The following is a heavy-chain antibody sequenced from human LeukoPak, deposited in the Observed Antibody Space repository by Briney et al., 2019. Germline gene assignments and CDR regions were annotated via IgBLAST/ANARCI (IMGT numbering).Heavy chain of an antibody. CDR1: GFTFGAYL. CDR3: TRGDSRGHYADY. CDR2: IRGKAYGETP. Sequence: GGSLRLSCTASGFTFGAYLISWVRQAPGQGLEWVGYIRGKAYGETPEYAASVKGRFTISRDDSKSIAYLQMNSLKTEDTAVYYRTRGDSRGHYADYWGQGTLVTVSS. V-gene: IGHV3-49*04. J-gene: IGHJ4*02. D-gene: IGHD3-22*01.